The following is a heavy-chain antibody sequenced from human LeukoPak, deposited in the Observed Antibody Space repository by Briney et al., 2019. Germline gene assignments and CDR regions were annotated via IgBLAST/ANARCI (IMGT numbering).Heavy chain of an antibody. Sequence: GGSLRLSCADSGFTFSSYSMNWVRQAPGKGLEWISSISSTSIYIYYADSVKGRFTISRDNAKNSLYLQMNSLRAEDTAVYYCARDPTTYGSGSYYYYFDYWGQGTLVTVSS. D-gene: IGHD3-10*01. CDR2: ISSTSIYI. CDR3: ARDPTTYGSGSYYYYFDY. J-gene: IGHJ4*02. V-gene: IGHV3-21*01. CDR1: GFTFSSYS.